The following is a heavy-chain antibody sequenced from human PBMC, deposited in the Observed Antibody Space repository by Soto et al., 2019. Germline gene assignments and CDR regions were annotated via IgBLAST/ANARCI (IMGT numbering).Heavy chain of an antibody. J-gene: IGHJ5*02. D-gene: IGHD2-2*01. CDR1: GGTFSSYA. V-gene: IGHV1-69*13. CDR3: ARAGIVVVPAARRGYNWFDP. Sequence: SVRVSCQASGGTFSSYAISWVRQAPGQGLEWMGGIIPICGTANYAQKFQGRVTITANDSTSTAYMELSSLRSEDTAVYYCARAGIVVVPAARRGYNWFDPWGQGTLVTVSS. CDR2: IIPICGTA.